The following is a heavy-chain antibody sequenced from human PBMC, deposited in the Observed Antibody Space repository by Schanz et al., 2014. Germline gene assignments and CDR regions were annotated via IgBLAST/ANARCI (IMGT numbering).Heavy chain of an antibody. V-gene: IGHV3-30*04. J-gene: IGHJ3*01. Sequence: VHLVESGGGVVQPGGSLRLSCVASGFSFSGFAVHWVRQAPGKGLEWVSIVSHDGFTKHYADSVKGRFIISRDSSKNTLLMNSLRAEDTAVYFCARDGGRDGYNLAFDVWGQGTLVTVSS. CDR3: ARDGGRDGYNLAFDV. D-gene: IGHD5-12*01. CDR2: VSHDGFTK. CDR1: GFSFSGFA.